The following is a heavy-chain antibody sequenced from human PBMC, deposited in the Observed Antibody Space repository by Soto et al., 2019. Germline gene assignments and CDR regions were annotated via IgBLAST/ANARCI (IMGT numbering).Heavy chain of an antibody. CDR1: GSVFINYY. Sequence: QVHLVQTGAEVKKPGASVKVSCKAAGSVFINYYIHWVRQAPGKGLAWIGIINPNGGSTNYAQKFRGRVTMARDTSASTVYMYLSSLRSDDTAVYYCARDLAAADYWGQGTLVTGSS. V-gene: IGHV1-46*01. CDR3: ARDLAAADY. D-gene: IGHD6-13*01. CDR2: INPNGGST. J-gene: IGHJ4*02.